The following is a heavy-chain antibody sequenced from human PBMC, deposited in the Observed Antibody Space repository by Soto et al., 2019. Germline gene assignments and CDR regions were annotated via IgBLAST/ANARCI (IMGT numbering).Heavy chain of an antibody. Sequence: PGGSLRLSCLGSGFTFSNYAMSWVRQAPGKGPEWVAFISDDGSNIHYGDSVRGRFTISRDNSKNTVYLQMNSLRPDDTAVYCCATDLRVRGPYGMDVWGQGTTVTVSS. CDR2: ISDDGSNI. J-gene: IGHJ6*02. CDR1: GFTFSNYA. CDR3: ATDLRVRGPYGMDV. D-gene: IGHD3-16*01. V-gene: IGHV3-30-3*01.